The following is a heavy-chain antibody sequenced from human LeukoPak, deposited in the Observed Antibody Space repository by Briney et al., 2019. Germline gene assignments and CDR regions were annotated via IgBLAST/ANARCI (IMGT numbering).Heavy chain of an antibody. J-gene: IGHJ5*02. CDR3: ARLPRGYSYGHYAYSSEHNWFDP. CDR2: IIPIFGTA. Sequence: SVKVSCKASGGTFSSYAISWVRQAPGQGLEWMGGIIPIFGTANYAQKFQGRVTITADKSTSTAYMELSSLRSEDTAVYYCARLPRGYSYGHYAYSSEHNWFDPWGQGTLVTVSS. D-gene: IGHD5-18*01. CDR1: GGTFSSYA. V-gene: IGHV1-69*06.